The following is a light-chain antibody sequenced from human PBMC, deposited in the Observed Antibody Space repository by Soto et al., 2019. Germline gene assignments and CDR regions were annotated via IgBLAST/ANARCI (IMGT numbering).Light chain of an antibody. J-gene: IGLJ1*01. CDR3: LLFSSGDRV. Sequence: QAVVTQEPSLTVSPGGTVTLTCGSSTGAVTSGHYPYWFQQKPGKAPRTLIYDTSNRHSWTPARFSGSLLGGKAALTLSGAQLEDEADYYCLLFSSGDRVFGTGTKLTVL. V-gene: IGLV7-46*01. CDR2: DTS. CDR1: TGAVTSGHY.